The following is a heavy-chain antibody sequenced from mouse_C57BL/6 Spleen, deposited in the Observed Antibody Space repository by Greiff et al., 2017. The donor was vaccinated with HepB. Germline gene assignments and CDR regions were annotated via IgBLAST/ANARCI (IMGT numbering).Heavy chain of an antibody. CDR3: ARTDPPDY. J-gene: IGHJ2*01. CDR2: INPGSGGT. CDR1: GYAFTNYL. Sequence: VQLQQSGAELVRPGTSVKVSCKASGYAFTNYLIEWVKQRPGQGLEWIGVINPGSGGTNYNEKFKGKATLTADKSSSTAYMQLSSLTSEDSAIYFCARTDPPDYWGQGTTLTVSS. V-gene: IGHV1-54*01.